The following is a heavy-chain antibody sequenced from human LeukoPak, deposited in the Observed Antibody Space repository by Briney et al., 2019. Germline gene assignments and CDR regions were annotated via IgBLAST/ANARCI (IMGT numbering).Heavy chain of an antibody. CDR1: GITLSNYG. Sequence: GGSLRLSCAVSGITLSNYGMSWVRQAPGKGLEWVAGISDSAGSTNYADSVKGRFTISRDNPKNTLYLQMNSLRAEDTAVYFCAKRGVVIRVILVGFHKEAYYFDSWGQGALVTVSS. CDR3: AKRGVVIRVILVGFHKEAYYFDS. V-gene: IGHV3-23*01. D-gene: IGHD3-22*01. CDR2: ISDSAGST. J-gene: IGHJ4*02.